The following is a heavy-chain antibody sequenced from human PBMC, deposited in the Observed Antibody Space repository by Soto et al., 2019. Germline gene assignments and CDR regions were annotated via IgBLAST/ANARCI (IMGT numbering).Heavy chain of an antibody. V-gene: IGHV4-59*01. CDR2: IYYSGST. CDR1: GGSISSYY. Sequence: SETLSLTCTVSGGSISSYYLSWIRQPPGKGLEWIGYIYYSGSTNYNPSLKSRVTISVDTSKNQFSLKLSSVTAADTAVYYCARDVDTAMVFDYWGQGTLVTVSS. D-gene: IGHD5-18*01. CDR3: ARDVDTAMVFDY. J-gene: IGHJ4*02.